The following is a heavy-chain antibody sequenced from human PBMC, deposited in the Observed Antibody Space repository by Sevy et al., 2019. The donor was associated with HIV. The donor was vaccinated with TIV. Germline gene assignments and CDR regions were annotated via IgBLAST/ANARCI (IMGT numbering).Heavy chain of an antibody. CDR2: IYYSGST. V-gene: IGHV4-39*01. D-gene: IGHD6-13*01. Sequence: SETLSLTCTVSGGSISSSSYYLGWIRQPPGKGLEWIGSIYYSGSTYYNPSLKSRVTISVDTSKNQFSLKLSSVTAADTAVYYCARNIAAAGPVPYYFDYWGQGTLVTVSS. CDR1: GGSISSSSYY. CDR3: ARNIAAAGPVPYYFDY. J-gene: IGHJ4*02.